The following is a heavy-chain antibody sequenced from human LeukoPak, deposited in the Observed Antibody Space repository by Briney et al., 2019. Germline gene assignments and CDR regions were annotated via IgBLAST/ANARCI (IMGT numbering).Heavy chain of an antibody. Sequence: SETLSLTCAVYGGSFSGYYWGWIRQPPGKGLEWIGEINHSGSTNYNPSLKSRVTISVDTSKNQFSLKLSSVTAADTAVYYCARGRDIVVVPAWNADAFDIWGQGTMVTVSS. CDR3: ARGRDIVVVPAWNADAFDI. V-gene: IGHV4-34*01. J-gene: IGHJ3*02. D-gene: IGHD2-2*01. CDR2: INHSGST. CDR1: GGSFSGYY.